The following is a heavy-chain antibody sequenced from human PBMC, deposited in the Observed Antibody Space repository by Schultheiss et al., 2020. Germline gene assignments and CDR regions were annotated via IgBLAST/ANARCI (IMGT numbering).Heavy chain of an antibody. Sequence: ASVKVSCKASGYTFTSYDINWVRQATGQGLEWMGWMNPNSGNTGYAQKFQGRVTMTRNTSISTAYMELSSLRSEDTAVYYCARDSGPIVVVPAAVNWFDPWGQGTLVTVSS. CDR1: GYTFTSYD. J-gene: IGHJ5*02. D-gene: IGHD2-2*01. CDR2: MNPNSGNT. CDR3: ARDSGPIVVVPAAVNWFDP. V-gene: IGHV1-8*01.